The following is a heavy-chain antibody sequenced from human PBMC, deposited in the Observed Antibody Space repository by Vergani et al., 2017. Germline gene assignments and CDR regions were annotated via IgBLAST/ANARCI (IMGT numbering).Heavy chain of an antibody. CDR1: GGSISSSSYY. D-gene: IGHD5-12*01. CDR2: IYYSGST. Sequence: QLQLQESGPGLVKPSETLSLTCTVSGGSISSSSYYWGWIRQPPGKGLEWIGSIYYSGSTYYNPSLKSRVTISVDTSKNQFSLKLSSVTAADTAVYYCARESVSELSSGYGEGWFDPWGQGTLVTVSS. CDR3: ARESVSELSSGYGEGWFDP. J-gene: IGHJ5*02. V-gene: IGHV4-39*02.